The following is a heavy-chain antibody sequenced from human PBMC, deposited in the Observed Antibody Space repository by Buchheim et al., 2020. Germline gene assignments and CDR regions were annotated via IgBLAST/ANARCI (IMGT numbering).Heavy chain of an antibody. CDR2: ISGSGIST. J-gene: IGHJ4*02. V-gene: IGHV3-23*04. Sequence: VQLVESGGGVVQPGGSLRLSCAASGFTFSNYAVSWVRQAPGKGLEWVSPISGSGISTYYADSVKGRFTISRDNSKNTLYLQMSSLRAEDAAVYYCANRRVGERYFEYWGQGTL. CDR3: ANRRVGERYFEY. D-gene: IGHD1-26*01. CDR1: GFTFSNYA.